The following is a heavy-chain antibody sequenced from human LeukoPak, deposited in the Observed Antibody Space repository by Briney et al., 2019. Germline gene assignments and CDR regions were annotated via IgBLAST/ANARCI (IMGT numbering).Heavy chain of an antibody. D-gene: IGHD3-22*01. Sequence: ASVKVSCKASGYTFTSYGISWVRQAPGQGLEWMGWISAYNGNTNYAQKLQGRVTMTTDTSTSTAYMELRSLRSEDTAVYYCARRSDDYDNSAYYHWGQGTLVTVSS. V-gene: IGHV1-18*01. J-gene: IGHJ4*02. CDR2: ISAYNGNT. CDR3: ARRSDDYDNSAYYH. CDR1: GYTFTSYG.